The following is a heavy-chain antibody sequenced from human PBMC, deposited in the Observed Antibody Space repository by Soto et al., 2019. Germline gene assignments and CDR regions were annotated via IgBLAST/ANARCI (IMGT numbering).Heavy chain of an antibody. D-gene: IGHD3-16*02. Sequence: QITLKESGPTLMKPTQTLTLTCTFSGFSLRTSGVGVGWIRQPPGKALEWLALIYWDDDKRYSPSLKSRLTTTKDTSKNQVVLTMTNMDPVDTATYYCAHRRFTFGGDISADYWGQGTLVTVSS. CDR1: GFSLRTSGVG. V-gene: IGHV2-5*02. CDR2: IYWDDDK. CDR3: AHRRFTFGGDISADY. J-gene: IGHJ4*02.